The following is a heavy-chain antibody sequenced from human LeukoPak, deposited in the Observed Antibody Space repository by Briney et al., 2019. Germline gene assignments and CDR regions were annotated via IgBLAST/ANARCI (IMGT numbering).Heavy chain of an antibody. J-gene: IGHJ3*02. CDR3: ASARTTVVFETPLDVFDI. Sequence: GASVKVSCEASGYTFTGYYMHWERHAPGQGLEWMGWINPNSGGTNYAQKFQGRVTMTRDTSISTAYMELSRLRSDDTAVYCCASARTTVVFETPLDVFDIWGQGRMVTVSA. V-gene: IGHV1-2*02. CDR1: GYTFTGYY. CDR2: INPNSGGT. D-gene: IGHD4-23*01.